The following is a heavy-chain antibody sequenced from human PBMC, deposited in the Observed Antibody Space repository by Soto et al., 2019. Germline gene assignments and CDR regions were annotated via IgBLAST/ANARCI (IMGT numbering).Heavy chain of an antibody. CDR3: ARFSYSSSFLYYYGMDV. CDR2: INAGNGNT. J-gene: IGHJ6*02. V-gene: IGHV1-3*01. D-gene: IGHD6-6*01. CDR1: GYTFTSYA. Sequence: GASVKVSCKASGYTFTSYAMHWVRQAPGQRLEWMGWINAGNGNTKYSQKFQGRVTITRDTSASTAYMELSSLRSEDMAVYYCARFSYSSSFLYYYGMDVWGQGTTVTVSS.